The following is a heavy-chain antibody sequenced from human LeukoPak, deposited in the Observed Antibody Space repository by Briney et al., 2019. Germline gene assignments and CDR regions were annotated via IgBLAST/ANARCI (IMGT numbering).Heavy chain of an antibody. V-gene: IGHV3-53*01. J-gene: IGHJ5*02. Sequence: GGSLRLSCAASGFTVSSYYMNWVRQAPGKGLEWVSVIYSGGSTYYADSVKGRFTIFSDNSKNTLYLQINSRAAEETVVYYCPRDRDANWFDPWGQGTLVTVSS. CDR1: GFTVSSYY. CDR2: IYSGGST. D-gene: IGHD3-10*01. CDR3: PRDRDANWFDP.